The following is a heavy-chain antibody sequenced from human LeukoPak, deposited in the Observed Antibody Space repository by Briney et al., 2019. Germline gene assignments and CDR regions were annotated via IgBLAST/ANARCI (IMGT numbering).Heavy chain of an antibody. CDR3: VRDGGVDV. V-gene: IGHV1-2*02. Sequence: GASVKVSCKTSGYTFTGYYMHWVRQAPGQGLEWMGWINPNSGGTNHAQKFQGRVTMTRDTSISTAYMELTRLRSDDTAVYYCVRDGGVDVWGQGTTVTVSS. J-gene: IGHJ6*02. CDR1: GYTFTGYY. CDR2: INPNSGGT.